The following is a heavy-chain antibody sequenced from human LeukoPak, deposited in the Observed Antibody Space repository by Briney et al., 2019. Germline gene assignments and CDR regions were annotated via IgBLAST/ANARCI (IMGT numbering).Heavy chain of an antibody. CDR3: VKERDRGTDVADDFDL. CDR2: ISSSSSYI. D-gene: IGHD6-19*01. CDR1: GFTFSSYS. V-gene: IGHV3-21*04. Sequence: PGGSLRLSCAASGFTFSSYSMNWVRQAPGKGLEWVSSISSSSSYIYYADSVKGRFAISRDNSRNTLYLQMNSLRAEDTAVYYCVKERDRGTDVADDFDLWGQGTLVTVSS. J-gene: IGHJ4*02.